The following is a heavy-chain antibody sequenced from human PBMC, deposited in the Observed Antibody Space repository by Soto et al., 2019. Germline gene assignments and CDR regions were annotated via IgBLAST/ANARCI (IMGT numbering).Heavy chain of an antibody. CDR3: ARRYGSAIDY. J-gene: IGHJ4*02. CDR1: GGSISSYY. D-gene: IGHD1-26*01. CDR2: IYYSGST. Sequence: SETLSLTCTVSGGSISSYYWSWIRQPPGKGLEWIGYIYYSGSTNYNPSLKSRVTISVDTSKNQFSLKLSSLTAADTAVYYCARRYGSAIDYWGQGTLVTVSS. V-gene: IGHV4-59*08.